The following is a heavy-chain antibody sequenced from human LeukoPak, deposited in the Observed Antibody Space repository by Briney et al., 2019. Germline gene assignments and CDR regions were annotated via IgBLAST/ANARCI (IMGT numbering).Heavy chain of an antibody. CDR1: GFTFSSYG. CDR2: IWYDGSNK. CDR3: ARWGEPLYCSGGSCPDSASGGAFDI. V-gene: IGHV3-33*01. J-gene: IGHJ3*02. D-gene: IGHD2-15*01. Sequence: GGSLRLSCAASGFTFSSYGMHWVRQAPGKGLEWVAVIWYDGSNKYYADSVKGRFTISRDKSKNTLYLQMNSLRAEDTAVYYCARWGEPLYCSGGSCPDSASGGAFDIWGQGTMVTVSS.